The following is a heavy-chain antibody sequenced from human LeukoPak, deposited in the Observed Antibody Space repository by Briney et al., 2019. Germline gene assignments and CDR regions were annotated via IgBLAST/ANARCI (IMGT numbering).Heavy chain of an antibody. D-gene: IGHD3-10*01. J-gene: IGHJ5*02. Sequence: GESLRISCKASGYSFSDYYITWLRQMPGKGLEWMGRIHPSDSYTTYSPSFQGHVTMSADKSISTAYLQWSSLKASDTAMYYCARRDYSGSGSYYWKNWFDPWGQGTLVTVSS. V-gene: IGHV5-10-1*01. CDR3: ARRDYSGSGSYYWKNWFDP. CDR2: IHPSDSYT. CDR1: GYSFSDYY.